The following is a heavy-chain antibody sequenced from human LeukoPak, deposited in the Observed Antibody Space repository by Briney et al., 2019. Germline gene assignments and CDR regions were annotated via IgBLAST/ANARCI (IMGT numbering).Heavy chain of an antibody. V-gene: IGHV3-9*01. CDR1: GFTFDDYA. J-gene: IGHJ6*03. D-gene: IGHD2-2*01. CDR2: ISWNSGSI. CDR3: ATICSTSCYGYYMDV. Sequence: GGSLRLSCAASGFTFDDYAMHWVRQAPGKGLEWVSGISWNSGSIGYVDSVTGRFTISRDNAKNSLSLQMNSLRVEDTAVYYCATICSTSCYGYYMDVWGKGTTVTVSS.